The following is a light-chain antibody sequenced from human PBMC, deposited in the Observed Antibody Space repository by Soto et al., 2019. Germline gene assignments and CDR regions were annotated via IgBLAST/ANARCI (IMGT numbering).Light chain of an antibody. Sequence: QSALTQPPSASGSPGQSVTISCTGTSSDVGGYNYVSWYQQQSGKAPNLMIYEVSKRPSRGPDRFSGSKSGKTASLTVSGLKAEDEDDYYCSSYAGSNNVVFGGGTQLTVL. CDR1: SSDVGGYNY. CDR3: SSYAGSNNVV. J-gene: IGLJ3*02. V-gene: IGLV2-8*01. CDR2: EVS.